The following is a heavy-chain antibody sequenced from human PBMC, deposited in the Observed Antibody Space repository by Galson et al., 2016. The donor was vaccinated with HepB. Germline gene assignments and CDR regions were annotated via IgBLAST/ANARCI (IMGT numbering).Heavy chain of an antibody. D-gene: IGHD1-1*01. J-gene: IGHJ4*02. Sequence: SLRLSCAVSGFTFSSYWMHWVRQAPGKGLVWVSRISPDGRNTSYADSVKGRFTISRDNAKNTLYLQMTSLRAEDTAVYYCARVDLYNKPTGYWGQGTLVTVSS. CDR1: GFTFSSYW. CDR2: ISPDGRNT. CDR3: ARVDLYNKPTGY. V-gene: IGHV3-74*01.